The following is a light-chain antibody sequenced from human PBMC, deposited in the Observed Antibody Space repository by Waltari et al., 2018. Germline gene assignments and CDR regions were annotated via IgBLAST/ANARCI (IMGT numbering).Light chain of an antibody. V-gene: IGKV3-20*01. J-gene: IGKJ1*01. CDR2: GAS. CDR1: QSVSRA. CDR3: QHCLRLPGT. Sequence: VLTLSPGTRPLSLVERATGPCRASQSVSRALAWYQQKPGQAPRLRIYGASTRATGIPERFSGSGSGTDFSLTGSRLEPDELAVSYCQHCLRLPGTFGQGTTVEI.